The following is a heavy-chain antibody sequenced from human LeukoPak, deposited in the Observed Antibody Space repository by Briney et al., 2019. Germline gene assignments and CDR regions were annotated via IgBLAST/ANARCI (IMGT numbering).Heavy chain of an antibody. CDR1: GGSISNYY. CDR3: ARAGFWSNYYQLYDY. CDR2: IYYSGTT. D-gene: IGHD3-3*01. Sequence: TPSETLSLTCSVSGGSISNYYWSWIRQSPGKGLEWIGYIYYSGTTNYNPSLKSRVSISLDTSKSQFSLKLSSVTAADTAVYYCARAGFWSNYYQLYDYWGQGTLVTVSS. V-gene: IGHV4-59*01. J-gene: IGHJ4*02.